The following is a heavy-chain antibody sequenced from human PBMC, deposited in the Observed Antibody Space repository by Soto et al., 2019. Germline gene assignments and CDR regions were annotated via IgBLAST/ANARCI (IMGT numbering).Heavy chain of an antibody. V-gene: IGHV4-59*01. D-gene: IGHD2-15*01. CDR2: IYYSGST. Sequence: SETLSLTCTVSGGSISSYYWSWIRQPPGKGLEWIGYIYYSGSTNYNPSLKSRVTISVDTSKNQFSLKLSSVTAADTAVYYCASSADAYYSGGSCQPNWFDPWGQGTLVTVSS. J-gene: IGHJ5*02. CDR3: ASSADAYYSGGSCQPNWFDP. CDR1: GGSISSYY.